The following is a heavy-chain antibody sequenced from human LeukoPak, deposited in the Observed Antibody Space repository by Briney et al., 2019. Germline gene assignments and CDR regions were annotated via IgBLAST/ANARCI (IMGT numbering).Heavy chain of an antibody. CDR3: ARDFRGNYSLDY. V-gene: IGHV3-48*02. D-gene: IGHD1-7*01. CDR2: ISKDSYDI. J-gene: IGHJ4*02. CDR1: GFNFNTYN. Sequence: GASLILSCAAGGFNFNTYNMNSVRQAPGKGLEWVSHISKDSYDISYADSVRGRFTVSRDNAKSSLYLQMSSLRDEDTAVYYCARDFRGNYSLDYWAQGTLVTVSS.